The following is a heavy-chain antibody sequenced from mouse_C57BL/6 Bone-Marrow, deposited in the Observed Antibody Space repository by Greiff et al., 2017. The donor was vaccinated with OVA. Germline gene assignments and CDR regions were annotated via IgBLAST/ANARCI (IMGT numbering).Heavy chain of an antibody. Sequence: EVQLQQSGAELVRPGASVKLSCTASGFNIKDDYMHWVQQRPEQGLEWIGWIDPENGDTEYASKFQGKATIKADTPCNTAYLQHSSLTSEDAAVYYCTTPDYYSNYFDYWGQGTTLTVSS. D-gene: IGHD2-5*01. J-gene: IGHJ2*01. V-gene: IGHV14-4*01. CDR3: TTPDYYSNYFDY. CDR1: GFNIKDDY. CDR2: IDPENGDT.